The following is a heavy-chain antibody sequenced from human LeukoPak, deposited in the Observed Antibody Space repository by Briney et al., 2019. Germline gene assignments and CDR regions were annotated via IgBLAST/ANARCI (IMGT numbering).Heavy chain of an antibody. J-gene: IGHJ3*02. CDR2: VDSDGSST. D-gene: IGHD3-3*01. V-gene: IGHV3-74*01. CDR1: GFTFSNYW. Sequence: GGSLRLSCAASGFTFSNYWMHWVRQAPGKGLVWVSRVDSDGSSTTYADSVKGRFTISRDIAKNTLYLQMNSLRAEDTAVYYCARGITIFGVVNDAFDIWGQGTMVTVSS. CDR3: ARGITIFGVVNDAFDI.